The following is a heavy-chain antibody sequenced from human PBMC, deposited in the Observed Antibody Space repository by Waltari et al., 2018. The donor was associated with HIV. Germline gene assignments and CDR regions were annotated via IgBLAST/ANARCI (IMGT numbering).Heavy chain of an antibody. CDR3: ARTTHGIDF. D-gene: IGHD1-1*01. CDR2: ITSSGYTI. J-gene: IGHJ4*02. Sequence: EVQLVESGGGLVQPGGSLRLSCVASGFTFSSYNMNWVRQAPGKGLEWLSYITSSGYTIYYADSVEGRFTVSRENAKNSLYLQMNSLRAEDTAVYYCARTTHGIDFWGQGTLVTVSS. CDR1: GFTFSSYN. V-gene: IGHV3-48*04.